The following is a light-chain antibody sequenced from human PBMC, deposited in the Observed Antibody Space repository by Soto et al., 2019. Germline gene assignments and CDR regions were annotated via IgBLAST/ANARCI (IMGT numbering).Light chain of an antibody. CDR3: EVYTSSPQT. CDR2: DAF. Sequence: EVVLTQSPGTLSLSPGERATLSCRSSQTVGNDYLAWYQPKPDQAPRLLIYDAFNRAAGIPDRFSGSGSGTDLTLTISRLEPEDFAVYYCEVYTSSPQTFGQGTKVELK. V-gene: IGKV3-20*01. J-gene: IGKJ1*01. CDR1: QTVGNDY.